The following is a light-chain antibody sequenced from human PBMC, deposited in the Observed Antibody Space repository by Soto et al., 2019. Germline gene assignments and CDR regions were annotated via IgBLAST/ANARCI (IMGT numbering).Light chain of an antibody. V-gene: IGKV1-33*01. CDR3: QQYENLPS. CDR1: QDINIY. J-gene: IGKJ2*01. Sequence: DIQMTQSPSSLSASVGDRVTITCQASQDINIYLNWYQQKPGKAPKLLIYEASNLQTGVPSRFGGRGSGTDFTFTISSLQPEDMGTYYCQQYENLPSFGQGTKLEIK. CDR2: EAS.